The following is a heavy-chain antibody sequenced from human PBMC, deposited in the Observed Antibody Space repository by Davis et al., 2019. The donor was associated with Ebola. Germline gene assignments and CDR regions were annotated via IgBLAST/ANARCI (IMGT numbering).Heavy chain of an antibody. J-gene: IGHJ4*02. D-gene: IGHD3-10*01. V-gene: IGHV5-10-1*01. Sequence: KVSCKGSGYSFTSYWIAWVRQMPGKGLEWMGKIDPSDSYATYSPSFQGHVTLSADKSISTAYLQWGSLKASDTAMYYCARYRFAGPGNYDYWGQGTLVTVSS. CDR3: ARYRFAGPGNYDY. CDR1: GYSFTSYW. CDR2: IDPSDSYA.